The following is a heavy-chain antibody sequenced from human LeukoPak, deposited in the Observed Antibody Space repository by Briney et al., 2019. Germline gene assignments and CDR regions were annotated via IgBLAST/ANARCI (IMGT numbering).Heavy chain of an antibody. D-gene: IGHD6-19*01. CDR2: IYYDGSNK. Sequence: PGGSLRLSCATSGFTFTTYGMHWVRQAPGKGLEWVAVIYYDGSNKYYSDSVKGRFTISRDNSKNTLYLQMDSLRAEDTAVYYCARALAVHGPYYFDYWGQGTLVAVSS. CDR1: GFTFTTYG. V-gene: IGHV3-33*01. CDR3: ARALAVHGPYYFDY. J-gene: IGHJ4*02.